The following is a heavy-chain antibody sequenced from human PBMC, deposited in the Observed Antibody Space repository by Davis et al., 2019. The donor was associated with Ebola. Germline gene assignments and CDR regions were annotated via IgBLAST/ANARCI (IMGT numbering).Heavy chain of an antibody. CDR3: ARDRGGYSSSWDYYYGMDV. CDR2: IYYSGST. D-gene: IGHD6-13*01. CDR1: GGSISSYY. Sequence: SETLSLTCAVYGGSISSYYWSWIRQPPGKGLEWIGYIYYSGSTNYNPSLKSRVTISVDTSKNQFSLKLSSVTAADTAVYYCARDRGGYSSSWDYYYGMDVWGQGTTVTVSS. J-gene: IGHJ6*02. V-gene: IGHV4-59*01.